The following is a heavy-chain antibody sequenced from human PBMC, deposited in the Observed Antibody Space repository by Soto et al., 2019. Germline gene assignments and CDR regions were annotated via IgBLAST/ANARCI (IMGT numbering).Heavy chain of an antibody. CDR2: VVHWGTT. CDR3: ARHIGVTGTRGFDY. CDR1: GASISDNNW. Sequence: QVQPQESGPGLVKPSGTVSLTCAVSGASISDNNWWSWVRQPPGKGLEWIGEVVHWGTTNYNPSLRSRVTISMDKSKNQISLTLSSVTAADSALYYCARHIGVTGTRGFDYWGQGTLVTVSS. J-gene: IGHJ4*02. V-gene: IGHV4-4*02. D-gene: IGHD6-19*01.